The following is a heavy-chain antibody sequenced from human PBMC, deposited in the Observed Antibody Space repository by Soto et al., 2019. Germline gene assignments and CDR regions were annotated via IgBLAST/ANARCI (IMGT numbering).Heavy chain of an antibody. D-gene: IGHD2-15*01. Sequence: EVQLVESGGGLVQPGGSLRLSCATSGFTVSTNYMTWVRQAPGKGLEWVSVIYSGGDTYYADSVKGRFTISRHNSKNTLYLQMNSLRAEDTAVYYCARFDSRGMDVWGQGTTVTVSS. J-gene: IGHJ6*02. CDR3: ARFDSRGMDV. CDR1: GFTVSTNY. CDR2: IYSGGDT. V-gene: IGHV3-53*04.